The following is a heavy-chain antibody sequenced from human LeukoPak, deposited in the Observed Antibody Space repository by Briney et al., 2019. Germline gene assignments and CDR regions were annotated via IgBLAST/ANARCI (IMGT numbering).Heavy chain of an antibody. J-gene: IGHJ5*02. CDR3: ARDAWVAAAGTGGFDP. CDR2: IYTGGTT. CDR1: GFTVSSTY. V-gene: IGHV3-53*01. Sequence: PGGSLRLSCAASGFTVSSTYMSWLRQAPGKGLEWVSLIYTGGTTYYADSVKGRFTISRDNAKNSLYLQMNSLRAEDTAVYYCARDAWVAAAGTGGFDPWGQGTLVTVSS. D-gene: IGHD6-13*01.